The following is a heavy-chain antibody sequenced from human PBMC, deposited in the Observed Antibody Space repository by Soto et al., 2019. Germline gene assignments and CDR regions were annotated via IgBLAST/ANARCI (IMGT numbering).Heavy chain of an antibody. J-gene: IGHJ4*02. D-gene: IGHD3-3*01. CDR1: GFTFGDYA. CDR3: TRDFTGMTVFGVAEATFDY. V-gene: IGHV3-49*03. Sequence: EVQLVESGGGLVQPGRSLRLSCTASGFTFGDYAMSWFRQAPGKGLEWVGFSRSKAYGGTTEYAASVKDRFTISRDDSKSIAYLQMKSLKTEDTAVYYCTRDFTGMTVFGVAEATFDYWGQGTLVTVSS. CDR2: SRSKAYGGTT.